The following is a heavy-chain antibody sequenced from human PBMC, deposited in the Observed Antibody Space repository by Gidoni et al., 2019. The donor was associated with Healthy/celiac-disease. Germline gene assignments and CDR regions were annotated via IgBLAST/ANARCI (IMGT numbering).Heavy chain of an antibody. J-gene: IGHJ3*02. V-gene: IGHV4-39*07. Sequence: QLQLQESGPGLVKPSETLSLTCTVSGGSISSSSYYWGWIRQPPGKGLEWIGSIYYSGSTYYNPSLKSRVTISVDTSKNQFSLKLSSVTAADTAVYYCARVRSSSWYPHDAFDIWGQGTMVTVSS. CDR2: IYYSGST. CDR3: ARVRSSSWYPHDAFDI. D-gene: IGHD6-13*01. CDR1: GGSISSSSYY.